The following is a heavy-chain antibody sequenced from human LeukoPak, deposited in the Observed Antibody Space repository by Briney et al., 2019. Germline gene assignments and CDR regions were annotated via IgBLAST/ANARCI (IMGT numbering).Heavy chain of an antibody. CDR2: IIPIFGTA. J-gene: IGHJ4*02. CDR1: GGTFSSYA. D-gene: IGHD3-22*01. Sequence: SVKVSCKASGGTFSSYAISWVRQAPGQGLEWMGGIIPIFGTANYAQKFQGRVTITADESTSTAYMELSSLRSEGTAVYYCATQYYYDSSGYYLFDYWGQGTLVTVSS. V-gene: IGHV1-69*13. CDR3: ATQYYYDSSGYYLFDY.